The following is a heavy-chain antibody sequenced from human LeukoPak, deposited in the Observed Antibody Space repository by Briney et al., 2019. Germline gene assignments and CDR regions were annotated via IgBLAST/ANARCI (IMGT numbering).Heavy chain of an antibody. CDR2: IYYSGNT. CDR1: GGSISSYY. Sequence: SETLSLTYTVSGGSISSYYWSCLRQPPGKGLEWIAYIYYSGNTNYNPSLKSRVTISVDTPKHQLPQTLRSVPRAHTPVYFCGRTNYHPSLKSRVAISVDTSKTQFSLKLSSVTAAEKAVYYCARWGMKYSSSAYNWFDPWGQGTLVTVSS. V-gene: IGHV4-59*12. D-gene: IGHD3-10*01. CDR3: GRTNYHPSLKSRVAISVDTSKTQFSLKLSSVTAAEKAVYYCARWGMKYSSSAYNWFDP. J-gene: IGHJ5*02.